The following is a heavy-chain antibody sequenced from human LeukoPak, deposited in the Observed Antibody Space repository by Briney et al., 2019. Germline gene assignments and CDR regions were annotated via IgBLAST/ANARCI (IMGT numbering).Heavy chain of an antibody. J-gene: IGHJ5*02. CDR1: GGSISSTTYY. CDR2: IYYSGST. CDR3: ARHRGDYDSSGYYWFDP. V-gene: IGHV4-39*01. D-gene: IGHD3-22*01. Sequence: SETPSLTCSVSGGSISSTTYYWAWIRQPPGKGLEWIGTIYYSGSTYYNPSLKSRVTISVDTSNNQFSLKLRSVAAADTAVYYCARHRGDYDSSGYYWFDPWSQGTLVTVSS.